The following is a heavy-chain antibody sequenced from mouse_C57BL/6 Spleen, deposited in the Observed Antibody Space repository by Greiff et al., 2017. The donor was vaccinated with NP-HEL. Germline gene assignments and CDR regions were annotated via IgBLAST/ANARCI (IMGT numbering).Heavy chain of an antibody. CDR1: GYTFTSYW. CDR2: IYPSDSET. CDR3: ARKRIYYGSSFDY. D-gene: IGHD1-1*01. J-gene: IGHJ2*01. V-gene: IGHV1-61*01. Sequence: VQLQQPGAELVRPGSSVKLSCKASGYTFTSYWMDWVKQRPGQGLEWIGNIYPSDSETHYNQKFKDKATLTVDKSSSTAYMQLSSLTSEDSAVYYCARKRIYYGSSFDYWGQGTTLTVSS.